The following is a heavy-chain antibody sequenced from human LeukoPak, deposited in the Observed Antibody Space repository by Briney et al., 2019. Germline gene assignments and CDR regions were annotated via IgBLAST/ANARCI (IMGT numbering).Heavy chain of an antibody. CDR2: MYADGIT. Sequence: AETLSLTCTASGGSIFGHYVNWVRQAPGKWLEWMGFMYADGITSYNPSLRGRGTISIAKSRSHCSLKLTAVDAAAPAIFYFASRASYDASGYSPASGYFDLWGRGTLVTVSS. D-gene: IGHD3-22*01. V-gene: IGHV4-4*08. CDR3: ASRASYDASGYSPASGYFDL. J-gene: IGHJ2*01. CDR1: GGSIFGHY.